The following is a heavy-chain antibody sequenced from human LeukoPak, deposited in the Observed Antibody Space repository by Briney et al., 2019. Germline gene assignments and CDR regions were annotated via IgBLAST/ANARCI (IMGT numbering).Heavy chain of an antibody. D-gene: IGHD2-2*02. CDR1: GDSISSYS. J-gene: IGHJ4*02. CDR3: ARHSGSYSFDY. CDR2: TYYSGST. Sequence: TSETLSLTCTVSGDSISSYSWSWIRQPPGKGLEWIGYTYYSGSTNHNPSLKSRVTMSVDTSKNQFSLKLSSVTAADTAVYFCARHSGSYSFDYWGQGTLVTVSS. V-gene: IGHV4-59*08.